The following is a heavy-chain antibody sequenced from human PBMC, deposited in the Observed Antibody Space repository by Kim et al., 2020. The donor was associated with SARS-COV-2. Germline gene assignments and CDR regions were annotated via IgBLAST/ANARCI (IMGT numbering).Heavy chain of an antibody. J-gene: IGHJ6*02. CDR3: AREADYGDYENYYYGMDV. D-gene: IGHD4-17*01. V-gene: IGHV4-59*01. Sequence: LTSRVTISVDTSKNQFSLKLSSVTAADTAVYYCAREADYGDYENYYYGMDVWGQGTTVTVSS.